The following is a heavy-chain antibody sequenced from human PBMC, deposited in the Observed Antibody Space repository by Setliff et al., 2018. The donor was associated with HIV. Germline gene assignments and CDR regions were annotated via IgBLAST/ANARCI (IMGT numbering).Heavy chain of an antibody. V-gene: IGHV4-34*01. CDR1: GGSFSGYY. D-gene: IGHD3-22*01. CDR3: ARDRLTYYFDY. CDR2: IYYSGSI. J-gene: IGHJ4*02. Sequence: SETLSLTCAVYGGSFSGYYWSWIRQPPGKGLEWIGYIYYSGSIYYNPSLKSRVTISIDTSKNQFSLKLSSVTAADTAVYYCARDRLTYYFDYWGQGILVTVSS.